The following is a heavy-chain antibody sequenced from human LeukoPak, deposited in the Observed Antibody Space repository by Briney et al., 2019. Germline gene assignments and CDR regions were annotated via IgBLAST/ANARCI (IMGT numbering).Heavy chain of an antibody. CDR2: IDPNSGDT. V-gene: IGHV1-2*02. J-gene: IGHJ4*02. D-gene: IGHD3-10*01. CDR1: GYTFTAYY. Sequence: ASVKVSCKASGYTFTAYYVHWMRHAPGQGLEWVEWIDPNSGDTEYAQKFHGRVTLTRDTSIATAYMEMTTLAADDTAVYYCARDRGPSYDSGIYYQYYLPYWGQGTLVTVSS. CDR3: ARDRGPSYDSGIYYQYYLPY.